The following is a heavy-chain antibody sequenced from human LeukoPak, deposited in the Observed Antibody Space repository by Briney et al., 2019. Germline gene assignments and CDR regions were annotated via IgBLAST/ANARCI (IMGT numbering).Heavy chain of an antibody. CDR1: GDSITRYY. D-gene: IGHD6-13*01. CDR2: IHYSGST. Sequence: SETLSLTCPVSGDSITRYYWSWVRQPPGKGLEWIGYIHYSGSTNYNPSLKSRVTISVDTSKTQFSLKLSSVTAADTAVYYCARSRSSSWWFAFDIWGQGTMVTVSS. V-gene: IGHV4-59*01. CDR3: ARSRSSSWWFAFDI. J-gene: IGHJ3*02.